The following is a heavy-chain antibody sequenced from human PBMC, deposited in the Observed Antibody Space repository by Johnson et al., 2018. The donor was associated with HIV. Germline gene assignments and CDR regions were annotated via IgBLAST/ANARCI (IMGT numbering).Heavy chain of an antibody. J-gene: IGHJ3*02. V-gene: IGHV3-23*04. Sequence: VQLVESGGGLVQPGGSLRLSCAASGFTFSSYAMSWVRQAPGKGLEWVSAISGSGGSTYYADSVKGRFTISRDNSKNSLYLQMNSLRAEDTALYYCARGINTVTTSGDASDIWGQGTMVTVSS. D-gene: IGHD4-11*01. CDR3: ARGINTVTTSGDASDI. CDR1: GFTFSSYA. CDR2: ISGSGGST.